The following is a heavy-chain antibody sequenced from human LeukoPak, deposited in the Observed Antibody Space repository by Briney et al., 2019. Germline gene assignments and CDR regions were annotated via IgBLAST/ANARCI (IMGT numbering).Heavy chain of an antibody. V-gene: IGHV4-34*01. CDR3: ASKVGTLYFDY. Sequence: KPSETLSLTCAVYGGSFSGDYWSWSRQPPGKGLGWIGEINHIGSTNYNPSLKGRVTISVDTPKNQFSLQLSSVTAADTAVYYCASKVGTLYFDYWGQGTLVTVSS. CDR1: GGSFSGDY. D-gene: IGHD1-26*01. J-gene: IGHJ4*02. CDR2: INHIGST.